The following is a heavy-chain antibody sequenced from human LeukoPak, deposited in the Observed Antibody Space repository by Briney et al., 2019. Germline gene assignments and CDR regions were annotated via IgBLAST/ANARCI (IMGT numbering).Heavy chain of an antibody. CDR2: IKQDGSDK. J-gene: IGHJ4*02. Sequence: GGSLRLSCAVSGFTFSTYWMSWVRQAPGKGLEWVANIKQDGSDKYYVESVKGRFTISRDNAKNSLYLQMNSLRAEDTAVYYCARWAGGHYDYWGQGTLVTVSS. CDR1: GFTFSTYW. V-gene: IGHV3-7*03. D-gene: IGHD1-26*01. CDR3: ARWAGGHYDY.